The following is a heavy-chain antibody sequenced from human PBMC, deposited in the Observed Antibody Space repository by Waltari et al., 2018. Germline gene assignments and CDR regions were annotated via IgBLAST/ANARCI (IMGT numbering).Heavy chain of an antibody. CDR2: IYTSGST. Sequence: QVQLQESGPGLVKPSQTLSLTCTVSGGSISSGSYYWSWIRHPAGKGLEWIGRIYTSGSTNYNPSLKSRVTISVDTSKNQFSLKLSSVTAADTAVYYCAREGAREEMATIFDYWGQGTLVTVSS. D-gene: IGHD5-12*01. CDR3: AREGAREEMATIFDY. J-gene: IGHJ4*02. CDR1: GGSISSGSYY. V-gene: IGHV4-61*02.